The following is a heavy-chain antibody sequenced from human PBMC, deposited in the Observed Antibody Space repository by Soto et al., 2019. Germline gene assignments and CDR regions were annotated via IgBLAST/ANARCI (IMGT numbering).Heavy chain of an antibody. CDR3: SRVAVRGVSKTTPYYFDY. Sequence: QVQLVQSGAEVKKPGSSVKVSCKASGGTFSSYAISWVRQAPGQGLEWMGGIIPIFGTANYAQKFQGRVTITADESTSTAYMELSSPRSEDTAVYYCSRVAVRGVSKTTPYYFDYWGQGNLGTVSS. CDR1: GGTFSSYA. D-gene: IGHD3-10*01. J-gene: IGHJ4*02. V-gene: IGHV1-69*01. CDR2: IIPIFGTA.